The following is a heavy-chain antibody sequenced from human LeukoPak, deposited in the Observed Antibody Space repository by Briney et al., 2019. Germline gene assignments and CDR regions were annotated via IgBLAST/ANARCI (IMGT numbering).Heavy chain of an antibody. Sequence: PSETLSLTCAVYGGSFSGSYWSWIRQPPGKGLEWIGEINHSGSTNYNPSLKSRVTISVDTSKNQFSLKLSSVTAADTAVYYCARGREAEYSSSWSPYYFDYWGQGTLVTVSS. D-gene: IGHD6-13*01. CDR3: ARGREAEYSSSWSPYYFDY. CDR2: INHSGST. V-gene: IGHV4-34*01. CDR1: GGSFSGSY. J-gene: IGHJ4*02.